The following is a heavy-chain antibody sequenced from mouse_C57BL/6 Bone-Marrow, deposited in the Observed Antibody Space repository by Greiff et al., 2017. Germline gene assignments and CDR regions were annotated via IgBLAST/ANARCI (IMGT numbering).Heavy chain of an antibody. CDR1: GYTFTSYG. V-gene: IGHV1-81*01. CDR2: IYPRSGNT. J-gene: IGHJ3*01. D-gene: IGHD3-2*02. CDR3: AKDSSGYVWFAY. Sequence: QVQLQQSGAELARPGASVKLSCKASGYTFTSYGISWVKQRTGQGLEWIGEIYPRSGNTYYNEKFKGKATLTADKSSSTAYMELRSLTSEYSAVYFCAKDSSGYVWFAYWGQGTLVTVSA.